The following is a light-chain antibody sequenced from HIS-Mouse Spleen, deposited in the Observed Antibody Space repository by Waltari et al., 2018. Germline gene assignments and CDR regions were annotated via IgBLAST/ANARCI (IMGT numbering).Light chain of an antibody. V-gene: IGKV1-33*01. CDR2: DAS. CDR1: QDISNY. Sequence: DIQMTQSPSSLSASVGDRVTITCQVSQDISNYLNWYQQKPGKAPKSLIYDASNFETGVPSRFSGSGYRTDFTFTISSLQPEDIATYYCQQYDNLTPITFGQGTRLEIK. CDR3: QQYDNLTPIT. J-gene: IGKJ5*01.